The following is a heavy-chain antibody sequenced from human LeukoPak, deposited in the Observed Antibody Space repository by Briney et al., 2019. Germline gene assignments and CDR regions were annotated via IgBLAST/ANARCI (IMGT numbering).Heavy chain of an antibody. CDR1: GGSVSSSHY. D-gene: IGHD5-12*01. Sequence: SETLSLTCTVSGGSVSSSHYWDWIRQPPGKGLEWIGSIYYGGSTYYNASLRSRVTTSVDTSKNQFSLKLSSVTAADTAVYYCARRDTDSGSGAFDIWGQGTMVTVSS. J-gene: IGHJ3*02. V-gene: IGHV4-39*07. CDR2: IYYGGST. CDR3: ARRDTDSGSGAFDI.